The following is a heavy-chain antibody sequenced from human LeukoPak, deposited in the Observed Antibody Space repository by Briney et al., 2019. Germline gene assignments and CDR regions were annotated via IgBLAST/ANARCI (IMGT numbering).Heavy chain of an antibody. Sequence: GGSLRLSCAASGFTFSSYSVNWVRQAPGKGLEWVSSISSSSSYIYYGDSVKGRFTISRDNAKDSLYLQMNSLRAEDTAVYYCAREDYDFWSGYYSKVNFDYWGQGTLVTVSS. D-gene: IGHD3-3*01. J-gene: IGHJ4*02. V-gene: IGHV3-21*01. CDR2: ISSSSSYI. CDR1: GFTFSSYS. CDR3: AREDYDFWSGYYSKVNFDY.